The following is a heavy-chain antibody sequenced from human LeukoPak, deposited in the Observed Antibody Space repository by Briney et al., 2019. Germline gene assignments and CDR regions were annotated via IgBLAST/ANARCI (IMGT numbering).Heavy chain of an antibody. J-gene: IGHJ4*02. CDR2: IYYSGRT. CDR3: ARSGNLFDY. V-gene: IGHV4-59*01. D-gene: IGHD4-23*01. Sequence: PSETLSLTCTVSGGSISTYYWSWIRQPPGKGLEWIGYIYYSGRTNYNPSLKSRVTISVDTSKNQFSLKLSSLTAADTAVYYCARSGNLFDYWGQGTLVTVSS. CDR1: GGSISTYY.